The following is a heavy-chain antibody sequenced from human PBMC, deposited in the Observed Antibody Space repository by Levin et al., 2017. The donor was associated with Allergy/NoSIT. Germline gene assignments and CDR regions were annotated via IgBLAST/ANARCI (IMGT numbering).Heavy chain of an antibody. D-gene: IGHD6-19*01. Sequence: GESLKISCKGSGYIFTTYWIGWVRQMSGKGLEWIGIISPGDSRTRYNPSFQGQVTLSVDKSFSTAYLQWNSLETSDTAMYFCARQGDDSGWYYDHWGRGTLVTVS. CDR1: GYIFTTYW. CDR2: ISPGDSRT. J-gene: IGHJ4*02. CDR3: ARQGDDSGWYYDH. V-gene: IGHV5-51*01.